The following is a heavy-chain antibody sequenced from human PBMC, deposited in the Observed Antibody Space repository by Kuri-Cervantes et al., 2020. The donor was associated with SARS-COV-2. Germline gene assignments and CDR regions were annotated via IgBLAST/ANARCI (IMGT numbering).Heavy chain of an antibody. CDR1: GGSLSGSY. D-gene: IGHD5-18*01. CDR2: VNHNGGA. Sequence: KLSLTGAVYGGSLSGSYWSWIRQSPGKRLEWIGEVNHNGGANYNPSLRSRVTISVDRSKAQFSLNLISVTAADAAVYYCARLGGYRSGYNWFDPWGQGTLVTDSS. V-gene: IGHV4-34*01. J-gene: IGHJ5*02. CDR3: ARLGGYRSGYNWFDP.